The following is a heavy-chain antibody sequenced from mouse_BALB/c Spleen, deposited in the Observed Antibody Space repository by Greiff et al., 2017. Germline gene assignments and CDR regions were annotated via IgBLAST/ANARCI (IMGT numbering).Heavy chain of an antibody. J-gene: IGHJ2*01. V-gene: IGHV3-2*02. CDR2: ISYSGST. CDR3: ATTKYGNYGDY. D-gene: IGHD2-10*02. CDR1: GYSITSDYA. Sequence: EVQLQESGPGLVKPSQSLSLTCTVTGYSITSDYAWNWIRQFPGNKLEWMGYISYSGSTSYNPSLKSRISITRDTSKNQFFLQLNSVTTEDTATYYCATTKYGNYGDYWGQGTTLTVSS.